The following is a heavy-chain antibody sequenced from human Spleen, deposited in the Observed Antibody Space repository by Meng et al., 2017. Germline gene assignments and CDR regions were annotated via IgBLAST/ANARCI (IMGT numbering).Heavy chain of an antibody. CDR3: ARVSDWGNRYSYGYFDS. Sequence: GGSLRLSCAASGFTFSNSWMSWVRQVPGKGLEWVANIKQDGSERNYVDSVKGRFTISRDNAKNSLYLQMNSLRDEDTAVYYCARVSDWGNRYSYGYFDSCGQGTLVTVSS. V-gene: IGHV3-7*03. J-gene: IGHJ4*02. CDR1: GFTFSNSW. CDR2: IKQDGSER. D-gene: IGHD5-18*01.